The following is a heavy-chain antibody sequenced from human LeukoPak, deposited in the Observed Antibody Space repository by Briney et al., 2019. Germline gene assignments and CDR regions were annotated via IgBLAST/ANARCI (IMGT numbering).Heavy chain of an antibody. D-gene: IGHD6-6*01. Sequence: PGGSLRLSCAASGFTFSSYSMNWVRQAPGKGLEWVSYISSSSSTIYYADSVKGRFTISRDNAKNSLYLQMNSLRAEDTAVYYCARDGQGSSYDYWGQGTLVTVSS. J-gene: IGHJ4*02. CDR1: GFTFSSYS. CDR2: ISSSSSTI. V-gene: IGHV3-48*01. CDR3: ARDGQGSSYDY.